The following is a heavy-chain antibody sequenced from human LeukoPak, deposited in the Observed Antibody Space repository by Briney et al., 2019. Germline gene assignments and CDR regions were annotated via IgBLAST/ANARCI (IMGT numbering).Heavy chain of an antibody. CDR1: GGSISSSNW. J-gene: IGHJ4*02. V-gene: IGHV4-4*02. Sequence: PSETLSLTCAVSGGSISSSNWWSWVRQPPGKGLEWIGEIYHSGSTNYNPSLKSRVTISVDKSKNQFSLKLSSVTAADTAVYYCARLATRGYSYGPEHYWGQGTLVTVSS. CDR3: ARLATRGYSYGPEHY. CDR2: IYHSGST. D-gene: IGHD5-18*01.